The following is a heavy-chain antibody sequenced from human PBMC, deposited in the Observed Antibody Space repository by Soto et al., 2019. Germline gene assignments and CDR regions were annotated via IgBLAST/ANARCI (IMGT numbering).Heavy chain of an antibody. Sequence: SETLSLTCTVSGGSRSRYYWNWIRQSPGKGLEWIGYIYYSGNIYYSGNTNYNPSLKSRVTISIDRSKNQFSLKLTSVTVADTAVYFCARDGRLMLRGFSFYNGMDVWGQGTTVTVS. CDR1: GGSRSRYY. CDR3: ARDGRLMLRGFSFYNGMDV. J-gene: IGHJ6*02. CDR2: IYYSGNIYYSGNT. D-gene: IGHD3-10*01. V-gene: IGHV4-59*01.